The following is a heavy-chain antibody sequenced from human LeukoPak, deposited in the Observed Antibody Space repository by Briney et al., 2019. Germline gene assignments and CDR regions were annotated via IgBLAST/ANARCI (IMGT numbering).Heavy chain of an antibody. CDR1: GGTFSSYA. CDR2: IIPIFGTA. CDR3: ARGATVTTHRNDAFDI. Sequence: GASVKVSCKASGGTFSSYAISWVRQAPGQGLEWMGGIIPIFGTANYAQKFQGRVTITADKSTSTAYMELRSLRSDDTAVYYCARGATVTTHRNDAFDIWGQGTMVTVSS. J-gene: IGHJ3*02. V-gene: IGHV1-69*06. D-gene: IGHD4-17*01.